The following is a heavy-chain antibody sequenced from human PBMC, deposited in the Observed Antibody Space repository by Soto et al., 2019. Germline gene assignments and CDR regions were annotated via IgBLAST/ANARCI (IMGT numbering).Heavy chain of an antibody. CDR2: IIPMFGTA. CDR1: GVPFSSYA. CDR3: ARGSHSPGIAVAGYYY. J-gene: IGHJ4*02. D-gene: IGHD6-19*01. Sequence: ASVKVSCKASGVPFSSYAISWVRQAPGQGLEWMGGIIPMFGTANYAQKFQGRVTITADESTSTGYMELSSLTSEDTAMYYCARGSHSPGIAVAGYYYWGQGTLVTVSS. V-gene: IGHV1-69*13.